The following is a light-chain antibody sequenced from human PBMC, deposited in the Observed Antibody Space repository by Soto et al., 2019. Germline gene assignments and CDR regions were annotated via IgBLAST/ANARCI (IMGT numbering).Light chain of an antibody. CDR3: QQYDTSPPMYS. Sequence: EIVMTQSPATLSVSPGERATLSCRASQSVDSTYLAWYQQKPDQSPRLLIYATSTRAAGIPDRFSGSGSGTDFTLTISKLDPDDVGVYYCQQYDTSPPMYSFGQGTRMDIK. CDR1: QSVDSTY. CDR2: ATS. J-gene: IGKJ2*01. V-gene: IGKV3-20*01.